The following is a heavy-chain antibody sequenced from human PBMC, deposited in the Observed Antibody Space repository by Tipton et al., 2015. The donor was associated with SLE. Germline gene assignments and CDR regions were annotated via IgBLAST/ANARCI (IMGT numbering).Heavy chain of an antibody. D-gene: IGHD6-25*01. Sequence: QLVQSGGDVVQPGGSPRLSCAASGFTFSSFGMHWVRQAPGKGLEWVAFIRYDGSNKYYADSVKGRFTISRDDSKNTLYLQMDSLRAEDTAVYYCAKEKADYYHGMAVWGQGTTVTVSS. J-gene: IGHJ6*02. CDR1: GFTFSSFG. V-gene: IGHV3-30*02. CDR3: AKEKADYYHGMAV. CDR2: IRYDGSNK.